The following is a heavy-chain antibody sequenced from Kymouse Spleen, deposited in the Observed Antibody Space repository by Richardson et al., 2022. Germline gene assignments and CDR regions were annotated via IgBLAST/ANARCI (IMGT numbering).Heavy chain of an antibody. Sequence: EVQLVESGGGLVQPGRSLRLSCAASGFTFDDYAMHWVRQAPGKGLEWVSGISWNSGSIGYADSVKGRFTISRDNAKNSLYLQMNSLRAEDTALYYCAKDMGSSWPYYFDYWGQGTLVTVSS. J-gene: IGHJ4*02. CDR2: ISWNSGSI. CDR1: GFTFDDYA. V-gene: IGHV3-9*01. D-gene: IGHD6-13*01. CDR3: AKDMGSSWPYYFDY.